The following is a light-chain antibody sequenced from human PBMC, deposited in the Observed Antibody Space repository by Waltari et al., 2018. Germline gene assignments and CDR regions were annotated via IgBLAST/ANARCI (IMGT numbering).Light chain of an antibody. J-gene: IGLJ3*02. Sequence: QSALPQPAPVSGSPGQSITLSCSGTSSYVGGYNFVSWYQQHPGKAPKFMIYEVSNRPSGVSNRFSGSKSGNTASLTSSGLQAEDEADYYCSSYTSTNTLVFGGGTKLTVL. CDR1: SSYVGGYNF. V-gene: IGLV2-14*01. CDR2: EVS. CDR3: SSYTSTNTLV.